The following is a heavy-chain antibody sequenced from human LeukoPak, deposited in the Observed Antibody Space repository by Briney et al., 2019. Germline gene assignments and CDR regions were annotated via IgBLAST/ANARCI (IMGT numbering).Heavy chain of an antibody. CDR1: GFTFSSYG. D-gene: IGHD4-17*01. Sequence: GGSLRLSCAASGFTFSSYGMHWVRQAPGKGLEWVAFIRYDGSNKYYADSVKGRFTISRDNSKNTLYLQMNSLRAEDTAVYYCARGPGRLGMYGAHGGGAFDIWGQGTMVTVSS. CDR3: ARGPGRLGMYGAHGGGAFDI. V-gene: IGHV3-30*02. J-gene: IGHJ3*02. CDR2: IRYDGSNK.